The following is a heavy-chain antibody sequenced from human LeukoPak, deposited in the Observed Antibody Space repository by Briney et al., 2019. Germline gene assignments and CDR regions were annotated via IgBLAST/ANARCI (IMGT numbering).Heavy chain of an antibody. CDR1: GYTFTSHY. V-gene: IGHV1-46*01. J-gene: IGHJ6*02. Sequence: GASVKVSCKASGYTFTSHYMHWVRQAPGQGLEWMGIINPSGGSTSYAQKFQGRVTMTRDTSTSTVYMELSSLRSEDAAVYYCARTSHYDYVWGSYRYGMDVWGQGTTVTVSS. CDR3: ARTSHYDYVWGSYRYGMDV. D-gene: IGHD3-16*02. CDR2: INPSGGST.